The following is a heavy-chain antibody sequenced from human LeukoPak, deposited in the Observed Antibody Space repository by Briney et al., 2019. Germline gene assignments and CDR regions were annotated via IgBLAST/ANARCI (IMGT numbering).Heavy chain of an antibody. D-gene: IGHD6-6*01. J-gene: IGHJ5*02. CDR1: GGSISSYY. CDR3: ALKGLLYSSSSDDWFDP. CDR2: IYYSGST. V-gene: IGHV4-59*08. Sequence: SETLSLTCTVSGGSISSYYWSWIRQPPGKGLEWIGYIYYSGSTNYNPSLKSRVTISVDTSKNLFSLKLSSVTAADTAVYYCALKGLLYSSSSDDWFDPWGQGTLVTVSS.